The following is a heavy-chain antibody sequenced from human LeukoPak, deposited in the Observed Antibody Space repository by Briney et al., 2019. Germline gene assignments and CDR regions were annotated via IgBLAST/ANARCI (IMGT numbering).Heavy chain of an antibody. Sequence: ASVKVSCKASGYTFINNWMRWVRQAPGQGLEWVGLINPTGTGTLYAQKFQGRVTMTRDMSTSTDYMELSSLRSDDTAIYYCARDHSVGCLAWWFDPWGQGTLVTVSS. CDR3: ARDHSVGCLAWWFDP. CDR2: INPTGTGT. D-gene: IGHD1-26*01. V-gene: IGHV1-46*01. CDR1: GYTFINNW. J-gene: IGHJ5*02.